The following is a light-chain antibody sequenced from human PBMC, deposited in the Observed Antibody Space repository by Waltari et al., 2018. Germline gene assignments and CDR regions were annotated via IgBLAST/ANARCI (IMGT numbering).Light chain of an antibody. Sequence: DIQMTQAPSSLSASVGDRFTITCRASQSISTSLTWYKQKPGKAPTLLIYGTSSLQSGVPSRFSGSGSGTDFTLTISSLQPEDFATYYCQQSYSAPPWTFGQGTVVEVK. CDR3: QQSYSAPPWT. V-gene: IGKV1-39*01. J-gene: IGKJ1*01. CDR2: GTS. CDR1: QSISTS.